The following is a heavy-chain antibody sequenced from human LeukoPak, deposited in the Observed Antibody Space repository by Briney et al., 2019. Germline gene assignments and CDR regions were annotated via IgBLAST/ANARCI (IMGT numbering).Heavy chain of an antibody. CDR2: IKEDGSEK. CDR1: GSTFSSYW. V-gene: IGHV3-7*05. D-gene: IGHD4-17*01. CDR3: ATSYGDDKGDY. J-gene: IGHJ4*02. Sequence: GGSLRLSCVASGSTFSSYWMSWVRQAPGKGLEWVANIKEDGSEKYYVDSVKGRFTISRDNAKNSLYLQMNSLRADDTAVYYCATSYGDDKGDYWGQGTLVTVSS.